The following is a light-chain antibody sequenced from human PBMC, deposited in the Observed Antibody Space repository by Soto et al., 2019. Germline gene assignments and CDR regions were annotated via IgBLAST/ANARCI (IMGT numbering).Light chain of an antibody. CDR1: QSINWNY. CDR3: HQHGSSPYT. CDR2: VAS. V-gene: IGKV3-20*01. Sequence: EIVLTQSPGTLSLSPGERATLSCRASQSINWNYLAWYQQKPGQAPRLLIYVASSRATGIPDRFSGSGSGTDFTLTISRLEPEDLAVYYCHQHGSSPYTFGQGTKLEIK. J-gene: IGKJ2*01.